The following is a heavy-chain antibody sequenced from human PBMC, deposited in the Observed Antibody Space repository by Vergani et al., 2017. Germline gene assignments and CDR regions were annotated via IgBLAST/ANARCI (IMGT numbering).Heavy chain of an antibody. D-gene: IGHD2-21*02. Sequence: QVQVVQSGAEVKKSGASVHVSCKASGGPFKNPAVSWVRQVPGQGLGWRGRIITFFGTTDYAQKFQGRFTIIAVEFTKTVDMQLSNLRSEDTAVYYCARDCPGGGSDCSAGWYFDLWGRGTLVTVSS. CDR2: IITFFGTT. J-gene: IGHJ2*01. CDR3: ARDCPGGGSDCSAGWYFDL. CDR1: GGPFKNPA. V-gene: IGHV1-69*18.